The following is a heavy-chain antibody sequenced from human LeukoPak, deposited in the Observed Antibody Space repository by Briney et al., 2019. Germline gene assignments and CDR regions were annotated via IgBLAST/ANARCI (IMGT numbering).Heavy chain of an antibody. CDR3: AREGIAVAVYLNY. CDR2: IKQDGSEK. V-gene: IGHV3-7*03. CDR1: GFTFSSYW. D-gene: IGHD6-19*01. J-gene: IGHJ4*02. Sequence: PGGSLRLSCAASGFTFSSYWMSWVRQAPGKGLEWVANIKQDGSEKYYVDSVEGRFTISRDNAKNSLYLQMNSLRAEDTAVYYCAREGIAVAVYLNYWGQGTLVTVSS.